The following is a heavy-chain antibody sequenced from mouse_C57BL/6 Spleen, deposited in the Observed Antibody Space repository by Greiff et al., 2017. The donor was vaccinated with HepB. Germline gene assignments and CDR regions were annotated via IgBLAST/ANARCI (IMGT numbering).Heavy chain of an antibody. J-gene: IGHJ4*01. Sequence: VQLQQSGPELVKPGASVKISCKASGYSFTSYYIHWVKQRPGQGLEWIGWIYPGSGNTKYNEKFKGKATLTADTSSSTAYMQLSSLTSEDSAVYYCARDGKNAMDYWGQGTSVTVSS. D-gene: IGHD2-1*01. CDR2: IYPGSGNT. V-gene: IGHV1-66*01. CDR1: GYSFTSYY. CDR3: ARDGKNAMDY.